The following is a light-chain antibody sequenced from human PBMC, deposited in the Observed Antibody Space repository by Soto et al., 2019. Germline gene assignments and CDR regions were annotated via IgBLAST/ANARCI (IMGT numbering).Light chain of an antibody. CDR1: SSDVGGYNY. CDR3: SSYTSSSTYV. J-gene: IGLJ1*01. V-gene: IGLV2-14*03. Sequence: QSALTQPASVSGSPGQSITISCTGTSSDVGGYNYVSWYQQHPGKAPKLVISDVTSRPSGVSNRFSGSKSGNTASLTISGLQDEDEADYYCSSYTSSSTYVFGTGTKLTVL. CDR2: DVT.